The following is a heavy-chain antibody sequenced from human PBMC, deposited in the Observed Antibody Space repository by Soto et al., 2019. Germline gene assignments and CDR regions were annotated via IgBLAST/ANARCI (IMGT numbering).Heavy chain of an antibody. CDR2: IWFDGSNK. CDR1: GFPFSTYG. CDR3: TTDKFFSGYSSSWNAFDI. V-gene: IGHV3-30*02. Sequence: PGGSLRLSCAASGFPFSTYGMHWVRQAPGKGLEWVAVIWFDGSNKYDADPVKGRFTISRDNSKNTLYLQMGSLRAEDMAVYYCTTDKFFSGYSSSWNAFDIWGQGTMVTVSS. J-gene: IGHJ3*02. D-gene: IGHD6-13*01.